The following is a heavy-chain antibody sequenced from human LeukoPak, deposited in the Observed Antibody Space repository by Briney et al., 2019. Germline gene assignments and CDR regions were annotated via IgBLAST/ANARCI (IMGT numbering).Heavy chain of an antibody. V-gene: IGHV3-33*01. D-gene: IGHD6-6*01. CDR2: IWYDGSNK. Sequence: GGSLRLSCAVSAFTFSNYCMRCVRQAPGKGLEWVAVIWYDGSNKYYADSVKGRITISRDNSKNTLYLQMNSLRAEDTAVYYCARDRISARLVFLIGGQGTMVTVSS. CDR1: AFTFSNYC. J-gene: IGHJ3*02. CDR3: ARDRISARLVFLI.